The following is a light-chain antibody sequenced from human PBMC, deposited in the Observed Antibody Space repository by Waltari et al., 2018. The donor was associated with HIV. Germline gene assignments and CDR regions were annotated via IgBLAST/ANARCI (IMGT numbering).Light chain of an antibody. J-gene: IGLJ2*01. V-gene: IGLV2-8*01. CDR3: ASHAGSKDV. Sequence: QSALTQPPSAPGPPGTSVPLPSPGPGRAVGATNYVPWFQQHPGKAPKLMIYDVTKRPSGVPDRFSGSKSGNTASLTVSGLQAEDEADYYCASHAGSKDVFGGGTRLTVL. CDR1: GRAVGATNY. CDR2: DVT.